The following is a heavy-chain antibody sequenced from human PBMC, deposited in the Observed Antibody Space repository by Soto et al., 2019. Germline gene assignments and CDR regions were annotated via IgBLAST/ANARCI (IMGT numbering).Heavy chain of an antibody. CDR3: AREASGYSYGPYYYYGMDV. J-gene: IGHJ6*02. V-gene: IGHV1-69*06. Sequence: QVQLVQSGAEVKKPGSSVKVSCKASGGTFSSYAISWVRQAPGQGLEWMGGIIPIFGTANYAQKFQGRVTITADKSTSTAYMELRSLRSEDTAVYYCAREASGYSYGPYYYYGMDVWGQGTTVTVSS. D-gene: IGHD5-18*01. CDR2: IIPIFGTA. CDR1: GGTFSSYA.